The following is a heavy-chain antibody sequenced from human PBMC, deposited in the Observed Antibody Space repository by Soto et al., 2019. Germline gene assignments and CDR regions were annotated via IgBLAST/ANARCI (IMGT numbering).Heavy chain of an antibody. CDR2: ISGSGGST. CDR1: GFTFSSYA. CDR3: AKGGVSENIVVVVAATLLDY. J-gene: IGHJ4*02. D-gene: IGHD2-15*01. V-gene: IGHV3-23*01. Sequence: EVQLLESGGGLVQPGGSLRLSCAASGFTFSSYAMSWVRQAPGKGLEWVSAISGSGGSTYYADSVKGRFTISRDNSKNTLYLQMNSLRAEDTAVYYCAKGGVSENIVVVVAATLLDYWGKGTLVTVSS.